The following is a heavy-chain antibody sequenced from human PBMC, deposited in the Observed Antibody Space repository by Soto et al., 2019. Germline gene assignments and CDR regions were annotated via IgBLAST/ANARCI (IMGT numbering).Heavy chain of an antibody. CDR3: AGTDYYDSSGLTYFDY. CDR1: GFIFSNYV. J-gene: IGHJ4*02. D-gene: IGHD3-22*01. V-gene: IGHV3-23*01. CDR2: ISDSGGTS. Sequence: GSLRLSCAASGFIFSNYVMSWVRQAPGKGLEWVSSISDSGGTSYYADSVKGRFTISRDNAKNTLYLQMNSLRAEDTAVYYCAGTDYYDSSGLTYFDYWGQGT.